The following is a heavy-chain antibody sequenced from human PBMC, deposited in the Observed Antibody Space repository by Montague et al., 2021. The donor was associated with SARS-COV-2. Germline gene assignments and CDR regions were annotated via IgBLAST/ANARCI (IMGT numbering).Heavy chain of an antibody. V-gene: IGHV4-59*02. D-gene: IGHD1-26*01. CDR1: GDSVSHDF. J-gene: IGHJ4*02. Sequence: SETLSLTCTVSGDSVSHDFWTWIRQPPGKGLEWIGYMYYSRGSXXXPSXXXRVSIAVDTSKNQFSLRLSTVTAADTAIYYCVRDPAPSGSGTFYDYWGQGTLVAVSS. CDR3: VRDPAPSGSGTFYDY. CDR2: MYYSRGS.